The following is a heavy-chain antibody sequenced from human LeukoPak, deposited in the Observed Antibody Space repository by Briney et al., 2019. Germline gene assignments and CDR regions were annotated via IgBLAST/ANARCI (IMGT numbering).Heavy chain of an antibody. CDR3: ARGPPPDFDY. CDR1: GGSISSSTDY. Sequence: SETLSLTCTVSGGSISSSTDYWGWIRQPPGKGLEWIGSISYSGRSYYNPSLKSRVTISVDTSKNQFSLKLSSVTAADTAVYYCARGPPPDFDYWGRGTLVTVSS. J-gene: IGHJ4*02. V-gene: IGHV4-39*07. CDR2: ISYSGRS.